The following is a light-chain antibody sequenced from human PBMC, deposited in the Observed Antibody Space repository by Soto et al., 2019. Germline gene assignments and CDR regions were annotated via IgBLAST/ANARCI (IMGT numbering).Light chain of an antibody. V-gene: IGLV1-36*01. CDR1: SSNIGNNA. J-gene: IGLJ2*01. CDR3: AAWDDSLNGLV. CDR2: YDD. Sequence: QSVRTQPPSESEAPRQRVTISCSGSSSNIGNNAVNWYQQLPGKAPKLLIYYDDLLPSGVSDRFSGSKSGTSASLAISGLQSEDEANYYCAAWDDSLNGLVFGGGTKLTFL.